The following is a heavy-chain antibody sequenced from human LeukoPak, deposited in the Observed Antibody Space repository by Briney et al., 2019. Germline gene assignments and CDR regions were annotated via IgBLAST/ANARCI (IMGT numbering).Heavy chain of an antibody. CDR3: ARWDSSSSDYFDY. D-gene: IGHD6-6*01. CDR1: GYTFTSYD. J-gene: IGHJ4*02. V-gene: IGHV1-8*03. CDR2: MNPNSSNT. Sequence: GASVKVSCKASGYTFTSYDINWVRQATGQGLEWMGWMNPNSSNTGYAQKFQGRVTTTRNTSISTAYMELSSLRSEDTAVYYCARWDSSSSDYFDYWGQGTLVTVSS.